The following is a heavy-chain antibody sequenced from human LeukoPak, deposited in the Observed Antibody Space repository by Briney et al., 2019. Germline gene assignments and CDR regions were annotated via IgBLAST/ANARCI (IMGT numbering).Heavy chain of an antibody. D-gene: IGHD4-17*01. CDR3: ARVSRTVTTSPHYYYYGMDI. CDR1: GGSISSGGYY. Sequence: SETLSLTCTVSGGSISSGGYYWSWIRQHPGKGLEWIGYIYYSGSTYYNPSLKSRVTISVDTSKNQFSLKLSSVTAADTAVYYCARVSRTVTTSPHYYYYGMDIWGKGTTVTVSS. V-gene: IGHV4-31*03. J-gene: IGHJ6*04. CDR2: IYYSGST.